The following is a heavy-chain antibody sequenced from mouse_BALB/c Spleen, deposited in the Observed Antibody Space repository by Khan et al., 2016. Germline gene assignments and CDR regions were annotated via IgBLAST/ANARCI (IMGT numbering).Heavy chain of an antibody. CDR2: INTGSGGT. J-gene: IGHJ4*01. V-gene: IGHV1-54*01. CDR1: GYAFTNYL. Sequence: VQLQESGAELVRPGTSVKVSCKASGYAFTNYLIEWVKQRPGQGLEWIGVINTGSGGTNYNEKFKGKATLTADKSSSTAYMQLSSRTSDDSAVYFCARYDGNYYAMDYWGQGTSVTVSS. D-gene: IGHD2-3*01. CDR3: ARYDGNYYAMDY.